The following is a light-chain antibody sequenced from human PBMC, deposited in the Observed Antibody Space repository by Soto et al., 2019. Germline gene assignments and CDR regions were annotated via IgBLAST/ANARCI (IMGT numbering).Light chain of an antibody. J-gene: IGLJ1*01. V-gene: IGLV2-14*01. Sequence: QSVLTQPASVSGSPGQSITISCTGTSTDVGGYNYVSWYQQHPGKAPKLMIYEVSHRPSGVSNRFSGSKSGNTASLTISGLQAEDEADYYCSSYTSSSTLYVFGTGTKGTVL. CDR3: SSYTSSSTLYV. CDR2: EVS. CDR1: STDVGGYNY.